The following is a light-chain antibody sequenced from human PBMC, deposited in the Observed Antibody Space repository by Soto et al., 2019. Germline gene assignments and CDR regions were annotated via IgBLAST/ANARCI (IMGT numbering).Light chain of an antibody. CDR2: RAS. CDR3: QHYNNWPPWT. Sequence: EIVMTQSPATLSVFPGERATLSCRASQSVSSNLAWYQQKPGQAPRLLIYRASTRATGIPARFSGSGSGTEFTLTISSLQSEDFAVYYCQHYNNWPPWTFGQGTNVEIK. V-gene: IGKV3-15*01. CDR1: QSVSSN. J-gene: IGKJ1*01.